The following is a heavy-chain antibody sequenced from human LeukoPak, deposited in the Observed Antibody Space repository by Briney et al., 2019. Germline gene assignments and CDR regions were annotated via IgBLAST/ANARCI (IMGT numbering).Heavy chain of an antibody. V-gene: IGHV3-23*01. CDR1: GFTFSSYG. CDR2: ISGSGGST. Sequence: GGSLRLSCAASGFTFSSYGMTWVRQAPGKGLEWVSAISGSGGSTYYADSVKGRFTISRDNSKNTLYLQMNSLRAEDTAVYYCAKASSKSVVGGGVDDWGQGTLVTVSS. D-gene: IGHD1-26*01. J-gene: IGHJ4*02. CDR3: AKASSKSVVGGGVDD.